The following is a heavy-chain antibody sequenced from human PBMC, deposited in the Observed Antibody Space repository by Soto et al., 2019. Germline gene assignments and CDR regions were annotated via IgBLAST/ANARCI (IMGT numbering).Heavy chain of an antibody. D-gene: IGHD6-6*01. CDR3: ARISHTSSSFYYYGMDV. J-gene: IGHJ6*02. CDR1: GFTFSYYA. CDR2: ISYDGNNK. Sequence: GGSLRLSCAASGFTFSYYAMHWVRQAPGKGLEWGAVISYDGNNKYYADSVKGRFTSSRDNSKNTLYLQMNSLRVEDTAVHYCARISHTSSSFYYYGMDVWGQVTTVTVSS. V-gene: IGHV3-30-3*01.